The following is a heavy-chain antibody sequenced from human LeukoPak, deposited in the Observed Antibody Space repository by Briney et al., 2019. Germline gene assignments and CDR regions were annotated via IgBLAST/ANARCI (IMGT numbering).Heavy chain of an antibody. D-gene: IGHD2-15*01. CDR2: INWNGGST. Sequence: GGSLRLSCAASGFTFDDYGMSWVRQAPGKGLEWVSGINWNGGSTGYADSVKGRFTISRANAKNSLYLQMNSLRAEDTALYYCARDCSGGSCYDAFDIWGQGTMVTVSS. V-gene: IGHV3-20*04. CDR1: GFTFDDYG. J-gene: IGHJ3*02. CDR3: ARDCSGGSCYDAFDI.